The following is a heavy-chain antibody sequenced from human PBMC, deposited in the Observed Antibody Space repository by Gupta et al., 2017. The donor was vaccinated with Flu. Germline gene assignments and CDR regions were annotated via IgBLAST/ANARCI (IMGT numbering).Heavy chain of an antibody. V-gene: IGHV1-2*06. D-gene: IGHD2-2*01. CDR2: FNPHSGST. CDR3: AREKFCSTDSCYRWFDP. Sequence: GQLVQSGTDVKKHGPPVKVSCKASGYPFTGTYKQRVRQAPGQGLEWRGRFNPHSGSTNYEHKFQGRVTLAMDTSISTAYMELTRLRSDDTAVYYCAREKFCSTDSCYRWFDPWGQGTLVIVSS. CDR1: GYPFTGTY. J-gene: IGHJ5*02.